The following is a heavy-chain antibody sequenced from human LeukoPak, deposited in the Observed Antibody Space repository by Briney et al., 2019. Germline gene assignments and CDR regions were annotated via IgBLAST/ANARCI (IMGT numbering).Heavy chain of an antibody. V-gene: IGHV3-66*01. CDR3: ARDFLTGYFDY. J-gene: IGHJ4*02. CDR2: IYSGGST. Sequence: GGSLRLSCTASGFTVSSSYMSWVRQAPGKGLEWVSVIYSGGSTYYADSVKGRVTVSRDNSKNTLYLQMNSLRAEDTAVYYCARDFLTGYFDYWGQGTLVTVSS. D-gene: IGHD3-9*01. CDR1: GFTVSSSY.